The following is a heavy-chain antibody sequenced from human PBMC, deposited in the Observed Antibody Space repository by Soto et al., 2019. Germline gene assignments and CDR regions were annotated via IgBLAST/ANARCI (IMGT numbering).Heavy chain of an antibody. V-gene: IGHV1-3*01. CDR1: GYAFTSYA. D-gene: IGHD4-17*01. CDR3: ARPVDYGAYNWFDP. CDR2: INAGNGNT. Sequence: ASVKVSCKASGYAFTSYAMHWVRQAPGQRLEWMGWINAGNGNTKYSQKFQGRVTITRDTSASTAYMELSSLRSEDTAVYYCARPVDYGAYNWFDPWGQGTLVTVSS. J-gene: IGHJ5*02.